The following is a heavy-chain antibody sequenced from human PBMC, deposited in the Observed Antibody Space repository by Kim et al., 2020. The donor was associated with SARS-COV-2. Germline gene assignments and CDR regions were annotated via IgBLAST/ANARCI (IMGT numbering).Heavy chain of an antibody. J-gene: IGHJ4*02. V-gene: IGHV4-59*01. CDR2: SGRT. D-gene: IGHD6-6*01. CDR3: ARDRRYFDY. Sequence: SGRTNYNPSLKSRVTISVDTSKNQFALKLSSVTAADTAMYYCARDRRYFDYWGQGTLVTVSS.